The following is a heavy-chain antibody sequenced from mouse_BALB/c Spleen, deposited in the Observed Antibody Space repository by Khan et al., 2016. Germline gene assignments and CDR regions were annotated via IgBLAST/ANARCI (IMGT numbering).Heavy chain of an antibody. J-gene: IGHJ3*01. CDR3: AEELGWFVY. V-gene: IGHV3-2*02. CDR2: ISYSGST. CDR1: GYSITSDYA. D-gene: IGHD4-1*01. Sequence: EVQLQESGPGLVKPSQSLSLTCTVTGYSITSDYAWNWIRQFPGNKLEWMGYISYSGSTSYNPSLKSRISITRDTSKNQFFLRLNSVTTEDTATYYCAEELGWFVYWGQGTLVTVSA.